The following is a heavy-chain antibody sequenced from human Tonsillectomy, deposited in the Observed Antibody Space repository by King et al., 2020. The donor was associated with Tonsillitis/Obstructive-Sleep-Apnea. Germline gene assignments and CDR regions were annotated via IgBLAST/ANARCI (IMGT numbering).Heavy chain of an antibody. Sequence: QLVQSGAEVKKPGESLKISCKGSGYRFTTYWIGWVRQMPGKGLEWMGIIYPGDSDTRYSSSFQGQVTMSADKSISTAYLHWSSLKASDTAMYYCARHVGDSSGYYSALDYWGQGTLVTVSS. CDR2: IYPGDSDT. V-gene: IGHV5-51*01. D-gene: IGHD3-22*01. J-gene: IGHJ4*02. CDR1: GYRFTTYW. CDR3: ARHVGDSSGYYSALDY.